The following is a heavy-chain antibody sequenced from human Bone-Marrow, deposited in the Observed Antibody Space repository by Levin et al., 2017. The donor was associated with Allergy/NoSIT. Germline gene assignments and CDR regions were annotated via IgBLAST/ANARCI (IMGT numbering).Heavy chain of an antibody. CDR2: IYPGDSDS. V-gene: IGHV5-51*01. D-gene: IGHD5-18*01. J-gene: IGHJ3*02. CDR3: ARQYSRSHRAFDI. Sequence: PGESLKISCKGTGYSFSSYWIGWVRQMPGKGLEWMGIIYPGDSDSRYSPSFEGQVTISADKSIRTAFLQWSSLKPSDTATYFCARQYSRSHRAFDIWGQGTRVAVSS. CDR1: GYSFSSYW.